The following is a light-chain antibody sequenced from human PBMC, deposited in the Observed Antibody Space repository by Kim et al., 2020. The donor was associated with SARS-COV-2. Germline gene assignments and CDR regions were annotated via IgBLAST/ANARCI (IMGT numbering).Light chain of an antibody. V-gene: IGKV3-11*01. CDR2: DTS. CDR3: QQSSNWVT. CDR1: QSVSSD. J-gene: IGKJ4*01. Sequence: SLSPGERATLSCRASQSVSSDLAWYQQKPGQAPRLLIYDTSNRATGIPARFSASRSGTDFTLTISSLEPEDFAVYYCQQSSNWVTFGGGTKVGIK.